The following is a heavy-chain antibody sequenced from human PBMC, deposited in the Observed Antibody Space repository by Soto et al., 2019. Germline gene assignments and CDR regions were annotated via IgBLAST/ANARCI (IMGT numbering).Heavy chain of an antibody. CDR2: IRSETFGGTA. CDR1: GFTFVYYG. D-gene: IGHD1-1*01. J-gene: IGHJ6*02. V-gene: IGHV3-49*04. CDR3: TREESLFTYGIDV. Sequence: LRLSCSASGFTFVYYGMNWVRQAPGKGLEWISFIRSETFGGTAEYAASVKGRFIISRDDSKRTTYLQLNDLKAEDTAVYYCTREESLFTYGIDVRGQGTTVT.